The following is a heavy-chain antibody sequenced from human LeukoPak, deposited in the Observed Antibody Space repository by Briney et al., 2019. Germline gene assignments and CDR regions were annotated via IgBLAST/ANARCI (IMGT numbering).Heavy chain of an antibody. V-gene: IGHV3-21*01. CDR3: ARDSYYDILTGYLRYFDY. D-gene: IGHD3-9*01. CDR1: GFIFSNRF. CDR2: ISSSSGYI. Sequence: GGSLRLSCAASGFIFSNRFMSWVRQAPGKGLEWVSSISSSSGYIYYADSVKGRFTISRDNAKNSLYLQMNSLRAEDTAVYYCARDSYYDILTGYLRYFDYWGQGTLVTVSS. J-gene: IGHJ4*02.